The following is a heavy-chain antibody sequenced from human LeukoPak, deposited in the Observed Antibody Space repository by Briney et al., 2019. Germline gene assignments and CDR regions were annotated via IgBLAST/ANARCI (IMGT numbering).Heavy chain of an antibody. D-gene: IGHD5-24*01. J-gene: IGHJ4*02. Sequence: GGSLRLSCAASGFTFSSCKMHWVRQAPGKGLEWVAVISYDGSIEYYADSVKGRFTISRDNSKNTLFLQMNSLRAEDTAVYYCAKAGDGYNELNYWGQGTRVTVSS. CDR3: AKAGDGYNELNY. V-gene: IGHV3-30*18. CDR1: GFTFSSCK. CDR2: ISYDGSIE.